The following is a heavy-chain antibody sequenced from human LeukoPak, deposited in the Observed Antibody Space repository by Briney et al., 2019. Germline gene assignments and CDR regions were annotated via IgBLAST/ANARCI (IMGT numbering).Heavy chain of an antibody. CDR2: ISSSRSFV. J-gene: IGHJ3*01. V-gene: IGHV3-21*01. CDR3: ARGRRLGELSLKTDAFDV. CDR1: GLTFSSYI. D-gene: IGHD3-16*02. Sequence: GGSLRLSCVASGLTFSSYIMNWVRQAPGKGLEWVSSISSSRSFVYYADSVKGRFTISRDIAKNSLYLQMNSLRAEDTAVYYCARGRRLGELSLKTDAFDVWGQGTMVTVSS.